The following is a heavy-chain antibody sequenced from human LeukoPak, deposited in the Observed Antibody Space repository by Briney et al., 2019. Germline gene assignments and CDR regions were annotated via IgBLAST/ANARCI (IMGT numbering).Heavy chain of an antibody. CDR3: AKDLFTSPDGYNYVLYFDY. Sequence: GGSLRLSCAASGFTFSSYAMSWVRQAPGKGLEWVSTISGSGSSKYYADSVKGRFTISRDNSKNTLSLQMNSLRAEHTAVYYCAKDLFTSPDGYNYVLYFDYWGQGTLVTVSS. D-gene: IGHD5-24*01. CDR2: ISGSGSSK. CDR1: GFTFSSYA. V-gene: IGHV3-23*01. J-gene: IGHJ4*02.